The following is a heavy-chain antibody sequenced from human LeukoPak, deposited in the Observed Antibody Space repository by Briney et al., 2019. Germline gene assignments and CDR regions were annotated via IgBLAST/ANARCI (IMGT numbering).Heavy chain of an antibody. CDR1: GFTFSSYG. V-gene: IGHV3-30*18. J-gene: IGHJ4*02. Sequence: PGRSLRLSCAASGFTFSSYGMHWVRQAPGKGLEWVAVISYDGSNKYYADSVKGRFTISRDNSKNTLYLQMNSLRAEDTAVYYCAKDLGAIAALGFDYWGQGTLVTVSS. CDR2: ISYDGSNK. CDR3: AKDLGAIAALGFDY. D-gene: IGHD6-6*01.